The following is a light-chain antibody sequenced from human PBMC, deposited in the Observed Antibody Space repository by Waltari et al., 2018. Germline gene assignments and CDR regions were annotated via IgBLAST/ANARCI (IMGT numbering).Light chain of an antibody. CDR1: SSDFESHTL. Sequence: QSALTQPASVSGSPGQSITISCTGTSSDFESHTLPTWFQQRPGKAPKLIIFEVTQRPSGISDRFSGSRSGPTASLTISGLQAEDEADYYCCSYAGRATFAWVFGGGTKLTVL. V-gene: IGLV2-23*02. CDR3: CSYAGRATFAWV. CDR2: EVT. J-gene: IGLJ3*02.